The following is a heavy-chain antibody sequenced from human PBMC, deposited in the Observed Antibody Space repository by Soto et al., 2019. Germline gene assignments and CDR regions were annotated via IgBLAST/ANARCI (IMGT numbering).Heavy chain of an antibody. CDR1: GGSISSYY. CDR2: IYYSGST. CDR3: ARFSGGSGSYYKGAPYYYYYGMDV. J-gene: IGHJ6*02. V-gene: IGHV4-59*08. Sequence: SETLSLTCTVSGGSISSYYWIWIRQPPGKGLEWIGYIYYSGSTNYNPSLKSRVTISVDTSKNQFSLKLSSVTAADTAVYYCARFSGGSGSYYKGAPYYYYYGMDVWGQGTTVTVSS. D-gene: IGHD3-10*01.